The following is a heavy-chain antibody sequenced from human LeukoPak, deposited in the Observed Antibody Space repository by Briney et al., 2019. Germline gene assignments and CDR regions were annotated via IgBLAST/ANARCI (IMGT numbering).Heavy chain of an antibody. CDR2: IYYSGST. V-gene: IGHV4-30-4*08. J-gene: IGHJ4*02. Sequence: LRLSCAASGFTFSSYSMNWIRQPPGKGLEWIGYIYYSGSTYYNPSLKSRVTISVDTSKNQFSLKLSSVTAADTAVYYCARYDSSEFDYWGQGTLVTVSS. D-gene: IGHD3-22*01. CDR3: ARYDSSEFDY. CDR1: GFTFSSYS.